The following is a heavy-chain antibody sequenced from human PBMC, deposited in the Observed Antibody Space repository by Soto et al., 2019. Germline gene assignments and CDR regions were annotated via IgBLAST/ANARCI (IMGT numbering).Heavy chain of an antibody. D-gene: IGHD6-13*01. CDR1: GFGFSDAW. J-gene: IGHJ4*02. V-gene: IGHV3-15*07. CDR3: TTDQGDSADFTDFDY. CDR2: IKSRRDGGAI. Sequence: EVQLVQSGGGLVKPGGSLRLSCAASGFGFSDAWMNWVRQTPGEGLEWVGHIKSRRDGGAIRYAAPVRGRFIISRDDSKNTLYLQMNSLKTDDTAVYYCTTDQGDSADFTDFDYWGPGSLVTVSS.